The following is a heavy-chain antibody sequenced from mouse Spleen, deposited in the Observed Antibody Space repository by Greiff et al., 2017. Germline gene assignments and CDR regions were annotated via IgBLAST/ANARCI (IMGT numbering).Heavy chain of an antibody. J-gene: IGHJ1*01. CDR3: ARYNYRYDWYFDV. D-gene: IGHD2-14*01. CDR1: GFTFTDYY. Sequence: EVMLVESGGGLVQPGGSLSLSCAASGFTFTDYYMSWVRQPPGKALEWLGFIRNKANGYTTEYSASVKGRFTISRDNSQSILYLQMNALRAEDSATYYCARYNYRYDWYFDVWGAGTTVTVSS. V-gene: IGHV7-3*01. CDR2: IRNKANGYTT.